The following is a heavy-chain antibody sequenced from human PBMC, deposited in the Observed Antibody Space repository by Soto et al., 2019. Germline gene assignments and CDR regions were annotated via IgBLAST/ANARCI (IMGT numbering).Heavy chain of an antibody. CDR1: GFTFSIYA. D-gene: IGHD3-3*01. V-gene: IGHV3-30-3*01. J-gene: IGHJ5*02. CDR2: ISYDGSNK. CDR3: ARDQYYDFWSGYPNWFDP. Sequence: PGGSLRLSCAASGFTFSIYAMHWVRHAPGKGLEWVAVISYDGSNKYYADSVKGRFTISRDNSKNTLYLQMNSLRAEDTAVYYCARDQYYDFWSGYPNWFDPWGQGTLVTVSS.